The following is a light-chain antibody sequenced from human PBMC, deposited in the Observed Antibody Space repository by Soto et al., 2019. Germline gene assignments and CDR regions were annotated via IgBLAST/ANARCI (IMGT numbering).Light chain of an antibody. CDR1: QSVSSSY. Sequence: EIVLTQSPGTLSLSPGERATLSRRASQSVSSSYLAWYQQKPGQAPRLLIYDASNRATGIPARFSGSGSGTDFTLTISSLEPEDFAAYYCQQRSNWPITFGQGTRLEIK. J-gene: IGKJ5*01. CDR3: QQRSNWPIT. CDR2: DAS. V-gene: IGKV3D-20*02.